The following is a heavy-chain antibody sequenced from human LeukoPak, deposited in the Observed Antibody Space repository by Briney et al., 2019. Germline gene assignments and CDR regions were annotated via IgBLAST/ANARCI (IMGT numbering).Heavy chain of an antibody. V-gene: IGHV4-59*12. CDR2: IYYSGST. J-gene: IGHJ4*02. Sequence: SETLSLTCTVSGGSISSYYWSWIRQPPGKGLEWIGYIYYSGSTNYNPSLKSRVTISVDTSKNQFSLKLSSVTAADTAVYYCARANVGATYFDYWGQGTLVTVSS. D-gene: IGHD1-26*01. CDR3: ARANVGATYFDY. CDR1: GGSISSYY.